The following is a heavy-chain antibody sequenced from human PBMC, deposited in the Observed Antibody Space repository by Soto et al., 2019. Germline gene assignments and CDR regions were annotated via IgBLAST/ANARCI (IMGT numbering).Heavy chain of an antibody. J-gene: IGHJ4*02. CDR3: AKGVRDCSGGSCSYFDN. D-gene: IGHD2-15*01. Sequence: EVQLLESGGGLVQPGGSLRLSCAVSGFTFRSNAMSWVRQAPGKGLEWVTDISGSGGSTYYADSVKGRFTISRDNSKNTLYLQMNSLRAEDTAVYYCAKGVRDCSGGSCSYFDNWGQGTLVTVSS. CDR2: ISGSGGST. V-gene: IGHV3-23*01. CDR1: GFTFRSNA.